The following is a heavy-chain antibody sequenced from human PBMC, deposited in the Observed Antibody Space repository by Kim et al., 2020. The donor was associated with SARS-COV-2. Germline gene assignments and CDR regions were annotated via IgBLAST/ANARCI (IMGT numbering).Heavy chain of an antibody. V-gene: IGHV3-23*01. D-gene: IGHD6-13*01. J-gene: IGHJ6*02. CDR3: AKSCRSWYGPSAPHYGMDV. CDR1: GFTFSSYA. CDR2: ISGSGGST. Sequence: GGSLRLSCAASGFTFSSYAMSWVRQAPGKGLEWVSAISGSGGSTYYADSVKGRFTISRDNSKNTLYLQMNSLRAEDTAVYYCAKSCRSWYGPSAPHYGMDVWGQGTTVTVSS.